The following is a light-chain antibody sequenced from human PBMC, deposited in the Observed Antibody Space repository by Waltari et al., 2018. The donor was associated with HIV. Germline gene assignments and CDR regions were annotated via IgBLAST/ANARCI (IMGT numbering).Light chain of an antibody. CDR1: QVINTY. CDR2: AAS. CDR3: QQYISAPFT. Sequence: DIQMTQSPSSLPASVGDSVTITCRASQVINTYLAWYQQKPGRVPKLLIYAASTLQSGVPSRFSGSGSGTEFTLSITGLQPDDIATYYCQQYISAPFTFGPGTTVDIK. V-gene: IGKV1-27*01. J-gene: IGKJ3*01.